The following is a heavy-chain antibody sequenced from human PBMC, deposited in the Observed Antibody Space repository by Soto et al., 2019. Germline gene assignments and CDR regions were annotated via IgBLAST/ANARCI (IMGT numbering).Heavy chain of an antibody. J-gene: IGHJ4*02. V-gene: IGHV3-53*01. D-gene: IGHD3-22*01. CDR3: ARDSPYGGYYEGF. CDR2: ISSGGTR. Sequence: PGGSLRLSCAASGFTVNNNYMTWVRQAPGKGLEWVSVISSGGTRYYADSVKGRFTISRDNSKNTLYLQMNSLRAEDTAMYYCARDSPYGGYYEGFCGQGTLVTVSS. CDR1: GFTVNNNY.